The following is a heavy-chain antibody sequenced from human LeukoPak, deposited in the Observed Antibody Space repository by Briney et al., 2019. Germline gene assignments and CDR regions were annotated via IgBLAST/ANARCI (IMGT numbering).Heavy chain of an antibody. D-gene: IGHD3-3*01. J-gene: IGHJ4*02. CDR1: GYTFTGYY. Sequence: ASVKVSCKASGYTFTGYYMHWVRQAPGQGLEWMGWINPNSGGTNYAQKFQGRVTMTRDTSTSTAYMELSRLRSDDTAVYYCAIFTIFGVVDLHFDYWGQGTLVTVSS. V-gene: IGHV1-2*02. CDR2: INPNSGGT. CDR3: AIFTIFGVVDLHFDY.